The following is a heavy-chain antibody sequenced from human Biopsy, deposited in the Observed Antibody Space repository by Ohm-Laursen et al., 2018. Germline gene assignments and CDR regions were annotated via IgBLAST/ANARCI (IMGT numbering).Heavy chain of an antibody. J-gene: IGHJ4*02. D-gene: IGHD5-12*01. CDR2: ISGSGRT. V-gene: IGHV3-23*01. Sequence: SLRLSCTASGFTFSSYAMSWVRQPPGKGLEWVSAISGSGRTYYADSVKGRFTISRDNSKNTLYLQMSSLRAEDTALYYCAKCMAYSGDGIDCWGQGTLVTVSS. CDR3: AKCMAYSGDGIDC. CDR1: GFTFSSYA.